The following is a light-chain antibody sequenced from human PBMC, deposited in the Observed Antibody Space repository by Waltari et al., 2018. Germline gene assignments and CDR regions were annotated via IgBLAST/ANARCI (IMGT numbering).Light chain of an antibody. Sequence: QSALTQPASVSGSPGQSITISCTGTSRDVGDYNYVPWYQQHPGKAPKLMIYDVFKRPSGVSDRFSGSKSGNTASLTISGLQAEDEADYYCCSYAGSGTWVFGGGTKLTVL. J-gene: IGLJ3*02. CDR2: DVF. CDR3: CSYAGSGTWV. V-gene: IGLV2-23*02. CDR1: SRDVGDYNY.